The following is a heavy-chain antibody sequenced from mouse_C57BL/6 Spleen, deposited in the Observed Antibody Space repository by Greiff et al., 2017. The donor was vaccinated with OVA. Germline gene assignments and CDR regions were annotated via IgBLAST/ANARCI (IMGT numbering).Heavy chain of an antibody. CDR3: ARNSLIYYYGSRGYFDV. CDR2: IWSGGST. Sequence: VKLEESGPGLVQPSQSLSITCTVSGFSLTSYGVHWVRQSPGKGLEWLGVIWSGGSTDYNAAFISRLSISKDNSKSQVFFKMNSLQADDTAIYYCARNSLIYYYGSRGYFDVWGTGTTVTVSS. J-gene: IGHJ1*03. V-gene: IGHV2-2*01. CDR1: GFSLTSYG. D-gene: IGHD1-1*01.